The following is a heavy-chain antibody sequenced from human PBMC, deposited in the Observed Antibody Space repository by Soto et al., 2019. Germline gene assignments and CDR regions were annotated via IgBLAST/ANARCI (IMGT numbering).Heavy chain of an antibody. D-gene: IGHD2-2*01. CDR1: GFTFSSYA. J-gene: IGHJ6*02. V-gene: IGHV3-30-3*01. Sequence: QVQLVESGGGVVQPGRSLRLSCAASGFTFSSYAMHWVRQAPGKGLEWVAVISYDGSNKYYADSVKGRFTISRDNSKNTLYLQMNSLRAEDTAVYYCARDRVVPAANDYYGMDVWGQGTTVTVSS. CDR3: ARDRVVPAANDYYGMDV. CDR2: ISYDGSNK.